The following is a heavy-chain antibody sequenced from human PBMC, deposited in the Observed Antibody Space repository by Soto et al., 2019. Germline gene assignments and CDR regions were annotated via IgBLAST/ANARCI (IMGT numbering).Heavy chain of an antibody. D-gene: IGHD5-12*01. CDR3: ARDYQIRGYSGPKVY. V-gene: IGHV3-21*01. CDR1: GFTFSSYS. J-gene: IGHJ4*02. CDR2: ISSSSSYI. Sequence: GGSLRLSCAASGFTFSSYSMNWVRQAPGKGLEWVSSISSSSSYIYYADSVKGRFTISRDNAKNSLYLQMNSLRAEDTAVYYCARDYQIRGYSGPKVYWGQGTLVTVCS.